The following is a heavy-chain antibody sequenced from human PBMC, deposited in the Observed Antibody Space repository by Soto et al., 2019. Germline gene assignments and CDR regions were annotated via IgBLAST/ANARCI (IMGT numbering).Heavy chain of an antibody. V-gene: IGHV4-4*08. CDR1: GGSISSYY. J-gene: IGHJ4*02. D-gene: IGHD2-8*01. CDR3: ARDGRYCTNGVCYRSVDY. Sequence: SETLSLTCTVSGGSISSYYWSWIRQPPGKGLEWIGYIYYSGSTYYNPSLKSRVTISVDTSKNQFSLKLSSVTAADTAVYYCARDGRYCTNGVCYRSVDYWGQRTLVTVSS. CDR2: IYYSGST.